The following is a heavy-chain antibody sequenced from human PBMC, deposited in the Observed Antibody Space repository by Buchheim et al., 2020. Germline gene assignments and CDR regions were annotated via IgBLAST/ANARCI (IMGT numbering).Heavy chain of an antibody. CDR2: ITIGGDT. CDR3: ANLQLPSN. J-gene: IGHJ4*02. CDR1: GFTFSKHD. D-gene: IGHD1-1*01. Sequence: EVQLLESGGGLVQPGGSLRLSCVASGFTFSKHDMNWVRQAPGKGPQWVSGITIGGDTYYADSVKGRVTISRDKYKDPLYLEMNSLRAEDTAIYYCANLQLPSNWGQGTL. V-gene: IGHV3-23*01.